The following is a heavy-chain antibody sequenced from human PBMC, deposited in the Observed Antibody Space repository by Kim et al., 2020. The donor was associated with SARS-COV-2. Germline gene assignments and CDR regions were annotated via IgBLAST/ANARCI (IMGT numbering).Heavy chain of an antibody. CDR3: ARRVIVVVIADWFDAFDI. D-gene: IGHD2-21*01. V-gene: IGHV4-34*01. J-gene: IGHJ3*02. Sequence: KSRVTISVDTSKNQVSLKLSSVTAADTAVYYCARRVIVVVIADWFDAFDIWGQGTMVTVSS.